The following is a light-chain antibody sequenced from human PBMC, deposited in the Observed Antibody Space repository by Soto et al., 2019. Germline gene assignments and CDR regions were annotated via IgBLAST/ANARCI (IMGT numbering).Light chain of an antibody. CDR3: ISYGGYTKVV. J-gene: IGLJ1*01. Sequence: QSVLTQPPSASGSPGQSVSISCPGTSSDVGGYNYVSWFQQHPGKAPKLIIHEVNKRPSGVPDRFSGSKSGNTASLTVCGIQAEDEGTYYFISYGGYTKVVFGTSTNVTV. CDR2: EVN. V-gene: IGLV2-8*01. CDR1: SSDVGGYNY.